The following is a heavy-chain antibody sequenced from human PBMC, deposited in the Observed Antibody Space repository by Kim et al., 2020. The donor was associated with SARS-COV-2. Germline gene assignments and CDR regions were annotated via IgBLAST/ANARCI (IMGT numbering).Heavy chain of an antibody. Sequence: SETLSLTCTVSGGSISTYYWSWIRQPPGKGLEWIGYIYYIGSTNYHPSFNSRLTISLDTSKKQFSLKLNSVTAADTALYYCARGGGGTYYGFDSWGQGTLVTVSS. J-gene: IGHJ4*02. D-gene: IGHD1-26*01. CDR1: GGSISTYY. CDR3: ARGGGGTYYGFDS. CDR2: IYYIGST. V-gene: IGHV4-59*01.